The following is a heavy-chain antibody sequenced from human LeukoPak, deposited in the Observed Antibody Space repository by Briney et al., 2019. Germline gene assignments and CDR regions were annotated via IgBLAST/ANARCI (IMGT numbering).Heavy chain of an antibody. J-gene: IGHJ4*02. CDR2: ISGSGVNT. Sequence: GGSLRLSCAASGFTFSTYAMYWVRQAPGKGLEYVSAISGSGVNTYYAKSVKGRFTISRDNSKNTLYLQLGSLRAEDMAVYYCERDSSLGMDWGQGTLVTVSA. D-gene: IGHD1-26*01. CDR3: ERDSSLGMD. CDR1: GFTFSTYA. V-gene: IGHV3-64*01.